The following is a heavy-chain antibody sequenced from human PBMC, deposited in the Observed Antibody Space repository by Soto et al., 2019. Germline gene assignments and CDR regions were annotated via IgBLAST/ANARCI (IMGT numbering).Heavy chain of an antibody. D-gene: IGHD6-19*01. Sequence: GASVKVSCKASGVTFGSYSISWVRQAPGKGLEWMGGIIPIFGTANYAQKFQGRVTITADESTSTAYMELSSLRSEDTAVYYCARWTVAQSPLNYYYYYGMDVWGQGTTVTVSS. CDR1: GVTFGSYS. CDR3: ARWTVAQSPLNYYYYYGMDV. CDR2: IIPIFGTA. J-gene: IGHJ6*02. V-gene: IGHV1-69*13.